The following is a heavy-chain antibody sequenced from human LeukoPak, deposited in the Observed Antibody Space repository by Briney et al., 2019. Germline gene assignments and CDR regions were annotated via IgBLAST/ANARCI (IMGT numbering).Heavy chain of an antibody. D-gene: IGHD6-6*01. Sequence: SVKLSCKASGGTFSSYAISWVRQAPGQGLEWMGRIIPILRIANYAQKFQGRVTITADKSTSTAYMELSSLRSEDTAVYYCARGIAAYDAFDIWGQGTMVTVSS. CDR3: ARGIAAYDAFDI. V-gene: IGHV1-69*04. CDR2: IIPILRIA. J-gene: IGHJ3*02. CDR1: GGTFSSYA.